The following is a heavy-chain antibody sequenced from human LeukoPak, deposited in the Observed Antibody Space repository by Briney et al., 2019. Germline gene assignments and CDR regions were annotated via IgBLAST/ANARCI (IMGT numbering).Heavy chain of an antibody. CDR1: GGSFSGYY. CDR3: ARLSTPRRCLLSSTSCKGWFDP. J-gene: IGHJ5*02. V-gene: IGHV4-34*01. Sequence: SETLSLTCAVYGGSFSGYYWSWIRQAPGKGLEWIGEINHSGSTNYNPSLKSRVTISVDTSKNQFSLKLSSVTAADTAVYYCARLSTPRRCLLSSTSCKGWFDPWGQETLVTVSS. D-gene: IGHD2-2*01. CDR2: INHSGST.